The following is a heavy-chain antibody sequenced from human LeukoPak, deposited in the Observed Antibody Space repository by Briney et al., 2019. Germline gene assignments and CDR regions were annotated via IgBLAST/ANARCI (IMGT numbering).Heavy chain of an antibody. CDR2: IYYSGST. D-gene: IGHD2-15*01. J-gene: IGHJ3*02. CDR1: GGSISSYY. CDR3: ARDLGYCSGGSCYSLRAFDI. Sequence: TSETLSLTCTVSGGSISSYYWSWIRQPAGKGLEWIGYIYYSGSTNYNPSLKSRVTISVDTSKNQFSLKLSSVTAADTAVYYCARDLGYCSGGSCYSLRAFDIWGQGTMVTVSS. V-gene: IGHV4-59*01.